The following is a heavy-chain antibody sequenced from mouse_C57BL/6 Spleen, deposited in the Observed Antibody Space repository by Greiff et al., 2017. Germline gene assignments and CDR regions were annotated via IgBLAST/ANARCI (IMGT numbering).Heavy chain of an antibody. CDR2: IDPSDSET. D-gene: IGHD2-4*01. Sequence: QVQLQQPGAELVRPGSSVKLSCKASDYTFTSYWMHWVKQRPIQGLEWIGNIDPSDSETHYNQKFKDKATLTVDKSSSTAYMQLSSLTSEDSAVYYCARSDYENWYFDVWGTGTTVTVSS. V-gene: IGHV1-52*01. CDR1: DYTFTSYW. CDR3: ARSDYENWYFDV. J-gene: IGHJ1*03.